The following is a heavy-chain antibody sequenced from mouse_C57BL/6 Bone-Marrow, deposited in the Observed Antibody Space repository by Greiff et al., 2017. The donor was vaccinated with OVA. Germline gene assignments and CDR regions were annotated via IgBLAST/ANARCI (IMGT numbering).Heavy chain of an antibody. J-gene: IGHJ3*01. CDR2: INPNNGGT. V-gene: IGHV1-18*01. CDR1: GYTFTDYN. D-gene: IGHD3-3*01. CDR3: ARGGDVRFAY. Sequence: EVQLQQSGPELVKPGASVKIPCKASGYTFTDYNMDWVKQSHGKSLEWIGDINPNNGGTIYNQKFKGKATLTVDKSSSTAYMELRSLTSEDTAVYYCARGGDVRFAYWGQGTLVTVSA.